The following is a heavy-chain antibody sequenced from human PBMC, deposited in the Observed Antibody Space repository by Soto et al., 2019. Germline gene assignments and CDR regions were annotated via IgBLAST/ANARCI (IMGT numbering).Heavy chain of an antibody. Sequence: QVQLVESGGGVVQPGRSLRLSCAASGFTFSNYVMHWVRQAPGKGLEWVAVISYDGSNKYYADSVKGRFTISRDNSKNTLYLQMNSVRAEDTAVYYCARQWSCISTVCPSYSMDVWGQGTTVTVCS. D-gene: IGHD2-2*01. CDR3: ARQWSCISTVCPSYSMDV. CDR2: ISYDGSNK. J-gene: IGHJ6*02. V-gene: IGHV3-30*03. CDR1: GFTFSNYV.